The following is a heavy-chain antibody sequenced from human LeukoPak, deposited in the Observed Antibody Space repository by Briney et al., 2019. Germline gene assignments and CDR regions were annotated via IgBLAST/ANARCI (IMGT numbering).Heavy chain of an antibody. Sequence: GGSLRLSCAASGFTVSSNYMSWVRQAPGKGLEWVSVIYSGGSTYYADSVKGRFTISRDNSKNTLYLQINSLRAEDTAVYYCAREGGYYDSSGYYDYWGQGTLVTVSS. J-gene: IGHJ4*02. D-gene: IGHD3-22*01. CDR3: AREGGYYDSSGYYDY. CDR1: GFTVSSNY. CDR2: IYSGGST. V-gene: IGHV3-66*01.